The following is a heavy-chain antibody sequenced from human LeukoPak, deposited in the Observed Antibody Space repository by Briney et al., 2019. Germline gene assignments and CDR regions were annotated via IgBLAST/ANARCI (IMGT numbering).Heavy chain of an antibody. D-gene: IGHD2-2*01. Sequence: PSETLSLTCAVSGGSISSSNWWSWVRQPPGKGPEWIGEIYHSGSTNYSPSLKSRVTISLDTSNKQFSLKLNFVTAADTAVYYCARVGRHGYCTSTRCYSGEYFDHWGQGSLVTISS. CDR3: ARVGRHGYCTSTRCYSGEYFDH. CDR1: GGSISSSNW. J-gene: IGHJ4*02. V-gene: IGHV4-4*02. CDR2: IYHSGST.